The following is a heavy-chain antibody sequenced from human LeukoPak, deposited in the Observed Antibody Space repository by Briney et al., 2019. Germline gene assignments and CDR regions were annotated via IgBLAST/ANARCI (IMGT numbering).Heavy chain of an antibody. CDR2: ISGSGGST. CDR1: GFTFSSYA. Sequence: GGSLRLSCAASGFTFSSYAMSWVRQAPGKGLEWVSAISGSGGSTYYADSAKGRFTISRDNAKNSLYLQMNSLRAEDTAVYYCARLVGAPYWGQGTLVTVSS. J-gene: IGHJ4*02. CDR3: ARLVGAPY. V-gene: IGHV3-23*01. D-gene: IGHD1-26*01.